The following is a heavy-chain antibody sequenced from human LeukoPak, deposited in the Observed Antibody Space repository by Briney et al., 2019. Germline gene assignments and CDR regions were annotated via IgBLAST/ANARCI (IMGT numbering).Heavy chain of an antibody. CDR2: IWYGGSNK. Sequence: GGSLRLSCAASGFTFSSYAMHWVRQAPGKGLEWVAVIWYGGSNKYYADSVKGRFTISRDNSKNTLYLQMNSLRAEDTAVYYCARDRAYGSGSGFDYWGQGTLVTVSS. CDR3: ARDRAYGSGSGFDY. J-gene: IGHJ4*02. V-gene: IGHV3-33*08. CDR1: GFTFSSYA. D-gene: IGHD3-10*01.